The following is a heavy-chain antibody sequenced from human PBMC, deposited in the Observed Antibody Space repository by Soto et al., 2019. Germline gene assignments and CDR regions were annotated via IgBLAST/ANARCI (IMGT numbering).Heavy chain of an antibody. CDR3: ARGGFYGDYAFDY. D-gene: IGHD4-17*01. J-gene: IGHJ4*02. CDR2: IYYSGST. Sequence: PSETLSLTCTVSGGSVSSGSYYWSWIRQPPGKGLEWIGYIYYSGSTNYNPSLKSRVTISVDTSKNQFSLKLSSATAADTAVYYCARGGFYGDYAFDYWGQGTLVTVSS. CDR1: GGSVSSGSYY. V-gene: IGHV4-61*01.